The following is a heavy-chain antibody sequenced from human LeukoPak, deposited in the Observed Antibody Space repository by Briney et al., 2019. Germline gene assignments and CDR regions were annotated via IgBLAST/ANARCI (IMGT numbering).Heavy chain of an antibody. Sequence: GGSLRLSCAASGFTFSSYWMSWLRQAPGKGLEWVANSNQDGSEKXXVDSVKGRFTISRDNAKNSLYLQMNSLRAEDTAVYYCARXXXXWSIYWGQGTLVTVSS. J-gene: IGHJ4*02. CDR2: SNQDGSEK. D-gene: IGHD2-21*01. V-gene: IGHV3-7*01. CDR3: ARXXXXWSIY. CDR1: GFTFSSYW.